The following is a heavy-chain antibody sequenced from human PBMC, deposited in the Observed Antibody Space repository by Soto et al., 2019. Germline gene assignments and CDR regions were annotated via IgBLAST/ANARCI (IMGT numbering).Heavy chain of an antibody. J-gene: IGHJ4*02. Sequence: QLQLQESGPGLVKPSETLSLTCTVSGDSVTISDYYWGWLRQPPGKGLEWIGSIHYSGSTYYNPSLKRRVTISGDTSKKQFSLKRTSVTAADAAVYYCAAHDSGGYYAEYWGQGTLVTVSA. CDR1: GDSVTISDYY. CDR2: IHYSGST. V-gene: IGHV4-39*01. D-gene: IGHD3-22*01. CDR3: AAHDSGGYYAEY.